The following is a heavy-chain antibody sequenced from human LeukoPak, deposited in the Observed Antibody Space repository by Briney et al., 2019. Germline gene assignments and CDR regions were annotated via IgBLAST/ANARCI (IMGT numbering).Heavy chain of an antibody. J-gene: IGHJ4*02. D-gene: IGHD5-18*01. CDR3: ARNHVDTAIVLFDY. Sequence: GASVKVSCKASGYTFTSYGISWVRQAHGQGLEWMGWISAYNGNTNYAQKLQGRVTMTTDTSTSTAYMELRSLRSDDTAVYYCARNHVDTAIVLFDYWGQGTLVTVSS. V-gene: IGHV1-18*01. CDR2: ISAYNGNT. CDR1: GYTFTSYG.